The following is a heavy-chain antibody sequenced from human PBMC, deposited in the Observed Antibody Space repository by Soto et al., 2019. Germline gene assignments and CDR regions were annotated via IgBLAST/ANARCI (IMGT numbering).Heavy chain of an antibody. Sequence: GGSLRLSCAASGFTFSSYAMSWVRQAPGKGLEWVSGISGSGGSTYFADSVKGRFTISRDNSKNTLYLQMNTLRAEDTAVYYCAKENGYSSSWFEFDYWGQGTLVTVS. CDR1: GFTFSSYA. J-gene: IGHJ4*02. CDR3: AKENGYSSSWFEFDY. D-gene: IGHD6-13*01. V-gene: IGHV3-23*01. CDR2: ISGSGGST.